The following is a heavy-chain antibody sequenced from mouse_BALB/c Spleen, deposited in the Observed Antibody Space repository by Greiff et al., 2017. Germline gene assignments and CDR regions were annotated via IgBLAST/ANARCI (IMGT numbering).Heavy chain of an antibody. D-gene: IGHD3-1*01. CDR3: ARRSSAPHFDY. CDR1: GYTFTSYW. J-gene: IGHJ2*01. V-gene: IGHV1-7*01. Sequence: QVQLKESGAELAKPGASVKMSCKASGYTFTSYWMHWVKQRPGQGLEWIGYINPSTGYTEYNQKFKDKATLTADKSSSTAYMQLSSLTSEDSAVYYCARRSSAPHFDYWGQGTTLTVSS. CDR2: INPSTGYT.